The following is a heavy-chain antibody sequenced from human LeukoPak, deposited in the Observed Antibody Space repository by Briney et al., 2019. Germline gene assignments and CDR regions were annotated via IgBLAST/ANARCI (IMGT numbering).Heavy chain of an antibody. V-gene: IGHV3-23*01. CDR2: ISVSGGGT. CDR3: AKDSGSSWFKGVFDI. Sequence: GGSLRLSCAASGFTFSSYAMSWVRQAPGKGLEWVSAISVSGGGTYYADSVKGRFTISRDSSKNTLYLQMNSLRAEDTAVYYCAKDSGSSWFKGVFDIWGQGTMVTVSS. J-gene: IGHJ3*02. CDR1: GFTFSSYA. D-gene: IGHD6-13*01.